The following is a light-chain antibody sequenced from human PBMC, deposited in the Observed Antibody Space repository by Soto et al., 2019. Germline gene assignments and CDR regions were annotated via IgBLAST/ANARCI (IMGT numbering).Light chain of an antibody. CDR2: VEGSGTY. Sequence: QTVVTQSSSASASLGSSVKLTCTLSSGHSSYIIAWHQQQSGKAPRYLMKVEGSGTYYKGSGVPDRFSGSSSGADRYLIISNLQSEDEADYYCETWDSKSVFGGGTKLTVL. V-gene: IGLV4-60*03. J-gene: IGLJ2*01. CDR3: ETWDSKSV. CDR1: SGHSSYI.